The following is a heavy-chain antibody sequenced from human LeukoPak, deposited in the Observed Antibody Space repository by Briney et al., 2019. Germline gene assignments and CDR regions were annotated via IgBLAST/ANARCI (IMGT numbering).Heavy chain of an antibody. J-gene: IGHJ5*02. CDR3: ARQYYYGSGSYFRFDP. CDR2: IYYSGST. D-gene: IGHD3-10*01. V-gene: IGHV4-59*08. Sequence: PSETLSLTCTVSGGSISSYYWSWIRQPPGKGLEWIGYIYYSGSTNYNPSLKSRVTISVDTSKNQFSLKLSSVTAADTAVYYCARQYYYGSGSYFRFDPWGQGTLVTVSS. CDR1: GGSISSYY.